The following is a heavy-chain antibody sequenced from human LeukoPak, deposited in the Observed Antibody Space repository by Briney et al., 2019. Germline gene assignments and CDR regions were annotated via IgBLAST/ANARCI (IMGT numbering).Heavy chain of an antibody. V-gene: IGHV4-39*01. CDR1: GDSISSSSYY. Sequence: PSETLSLTCTVSGDSISSSSYYWGWIRQPPGQGLGWIGSIYYSGSTYYNPSLKSRVTISVDTSKNQFSLKLSSVTAADTAVYYCARAFVVVVAATGPAPDSYYGMDVWGQGTTVTVSS. J-gene: IGHJ6*02. CDR3: ARAFVVVVAATGPAPDSYYGMDV. CDR2: IYYSGST. D-gene: IGHD2-15*01.